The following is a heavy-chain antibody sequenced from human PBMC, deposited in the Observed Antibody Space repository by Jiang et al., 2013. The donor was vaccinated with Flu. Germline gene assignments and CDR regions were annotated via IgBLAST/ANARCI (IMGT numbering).Heavy chain of an antibody. CDR3: ARLKRFLRGTTFDY. CDR1: GDSINTSAYY. J-gene: IGHJ4*02. D-gene: IGHD1/OR15-1a*01. V-gene: IGHV4-39*01. Sequence: TVSGDSINTSAYYWGWIRQPPGKGLEWIGSVFYAGRAFYNPSLKSRLTISVDTFRSQFSLRLSSLTAADTAVYYCARLKRFLRGTTFDYWGQGALVTVSS. CDR2: VFYAGRA.